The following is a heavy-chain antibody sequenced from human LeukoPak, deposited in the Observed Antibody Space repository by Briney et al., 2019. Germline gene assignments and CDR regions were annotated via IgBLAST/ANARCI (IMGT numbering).Heavy chain of an antibody. J-gene: IGHJ6*03. D-gene: IGHD3-3*01. CDR1: GYTFISYD. Sequence: ASVKVSCKASGYTFISYDINWVRQATGQGLEWMGWMNPNSGNTGYAQKFQGRVTITRNTSISTAYMELSSLRSEDTGVYYCARRQASGYDFRSGLSYYMDVWGKGTTVTVSS. CDR3: ARRQASGYDFRSGLSYYMDV. V-gene: IGHV1-8*03. CDR2: MNPNSGNT.